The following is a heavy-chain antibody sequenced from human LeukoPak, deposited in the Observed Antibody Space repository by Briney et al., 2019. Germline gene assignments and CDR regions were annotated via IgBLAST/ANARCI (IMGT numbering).Heavy chain of an antibody. V-gene: IGHV3-23*01. CDR2: ISGSGGST. Sequence: PGGSLRLSCAASGFTVSSNYMSWVRQAPGKGLEWVSAISGSGGSTYYADSVKGRFTISRDNSKNTLYLQMNSLRAEDTAVYYCAKSLTYYDFWSGYPFDYWGQGTLVTVSS. CDR3: AKSLTYYDFWSGYPFDY. J-gene: IGHJ4*02. D-gene: IGHD3-3*01. CDR1: GFTVSSNY.